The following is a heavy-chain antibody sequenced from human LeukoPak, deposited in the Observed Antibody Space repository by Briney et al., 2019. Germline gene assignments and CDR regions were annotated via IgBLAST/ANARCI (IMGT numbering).Heavy chain of an antibody. CDR3: ARREYYYGSGSYGGYFDY. Sequence: ASVKVSCKASGYTFTGYYMHWVRQAPGQGLEWMGWINPNSGSTNYAQKFQGRVTMTRDTSISTAYMELSRLRSDDTAVYYCARREYYYGSGSYGGYFDYWGQGTLVTVSS. CDR2: INPNSGST. D-gene: IGHD3-10*01. V-gene: IGHV1-2*02. CDR1: GYTFTGYY. J-gene: IGHJ4*02.